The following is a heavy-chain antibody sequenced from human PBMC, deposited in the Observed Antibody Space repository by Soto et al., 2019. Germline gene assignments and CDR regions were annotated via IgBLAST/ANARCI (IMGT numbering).Heavy chain of an antibody. CDR1: GGTFSDFA. D-gene: IGHD3-16*01. J-gene: IGHJ6*02. V-gene: IGHV1-69*17. Sequence: QVQLVQSGAEMRKPGSSLRVSCKASGGTFSDFAFAWVRQAPGQGLDWRGGFVPRFGVPNYAQKFGARVTVTADTSTSTVYMELSSLRFADTAVYFCARDRIQLRLGKYSFNAMDVWGQGTTITVSS. CDR2: FVPRFGVP. CDR3: ARDRIQLRLGKYSFNAMDV.